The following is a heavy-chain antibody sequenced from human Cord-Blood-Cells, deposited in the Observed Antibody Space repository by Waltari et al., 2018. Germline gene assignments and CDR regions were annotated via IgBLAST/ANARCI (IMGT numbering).Heavy chain of an antibody. CDR3: ARQGSSWYYYYYGMDV. CDR2: MYYSGST. Sequence: LQLQESGPGLAKPSETLSLTCTVAGGSISSSSYYWGWNRPPPGKGLEWIGSMYYSGSTYYNPSLKRRVTISVDTSKNQLSLKLSSVTAADTAVYYCARQGSSWYYYYYGMDVWGQGTTVTVSS. J-gene: IGHJ6*02. D-gene: IGHD6-13*01. CDR1: GGSISSSSYY. V-gene: IGHV4-39*01.